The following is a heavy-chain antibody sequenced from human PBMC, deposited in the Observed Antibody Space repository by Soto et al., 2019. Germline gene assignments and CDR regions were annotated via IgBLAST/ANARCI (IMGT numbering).Heavy chain of an antibody. Sequence: EVQLAESGGGLAQPGGSLGLSCAASGFTLSGCAMDWVRQAPGKGLEYVSGISSNGVGTYYANSVQGRFTISRDNSKNTGYLQMGSLSPEDMAVYYCARRARPDFYYMDVWGKGTTVTVSS. D-gene: IGHD6-6*01. CDR3: ARRARPDFYYMDV. CDR1: GFTLSGCA. V-gene: IGHV3-64*01. CDR2: ISSNGVGT. J-gene: IGHJ6*03.